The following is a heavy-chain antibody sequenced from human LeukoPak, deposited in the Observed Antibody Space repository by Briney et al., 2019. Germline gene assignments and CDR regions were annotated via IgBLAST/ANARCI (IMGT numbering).Heavy chain of an antibody. CDR3: ARVVYPDYDFWSGYYGTGSFFDY. J-gene: IGHJ4*02. Sequence: GGSLRLSCAASGFTFSSYWMSWVRQAPGKVLEWVANVKQDGSEKYYVDSVKGRFTISRDNAKNSLYLQMNSLRAEDTAVYYCARVVYPDYDFWSGYYGTGSFFDYWGQGTLVTVSS. D-gene: IGHD3-3*01. CDR2: VKQDGSEK. V-gene: IGHV3-7*01. CDR1: GFTFSSYW.